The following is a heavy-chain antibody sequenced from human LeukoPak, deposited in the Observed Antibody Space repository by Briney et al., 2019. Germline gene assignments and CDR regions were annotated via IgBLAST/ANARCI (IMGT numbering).Heavy chain of an antibody. CDR3: ARGMTTVTPKD. V-gene: IGHV1-8*01. CDR2: MNPNSGNT. Sequence: ASGTVSFKSSGYTFTSYDINWVRQATGQGLEWMGWMNPNSGNTGYAQKFQGRVTMTSNTSISTAYMELTSLRSEDTAVYYCARGMTTVTPKDWSQGTLVTVSS. D-gene: IGHD4-17*01. CDR1: GYTFTSYD. J-gene: IGHJ4*02.